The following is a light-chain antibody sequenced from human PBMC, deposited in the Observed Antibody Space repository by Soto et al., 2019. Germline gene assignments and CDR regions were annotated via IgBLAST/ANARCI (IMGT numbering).Light chain of an antibody. CDR2: GAS. Sequence: EIVLTQSPCTLSLSPGEGATLSCRASRGVSANYLAWYQQKPGQAPTLLIYGASIRAAGIPDRFSGSGSGTDFTLTIRRLEPDDFAVYYCQQYGGSPRTFGQGTKVDIK. CDR1: RGVSANY. V-gene: IGKV3-20*01. J-gene: IGKJ1*01. CDR3: QQYGGSPRT.